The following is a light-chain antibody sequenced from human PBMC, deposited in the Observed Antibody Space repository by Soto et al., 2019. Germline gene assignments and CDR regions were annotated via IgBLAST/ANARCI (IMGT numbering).Light chain of an antibody. CDR1: SRDVGGYNY. J-gene: IGLJ1*01. V-gene: IGLV2-8*01. CDR2: EVI. CDR3: SSYAGSNNFV. Sequence: QSVLTQPPSASGSPGQSVTISCTGTSRDVGGYNYVSWYQQHPGKAPKLMIYEVIDRPSGVPDRSSGSKSSNTASLTVSGLQAEDEADYYCSSYAGSNNFVFGTGTKVTVL.